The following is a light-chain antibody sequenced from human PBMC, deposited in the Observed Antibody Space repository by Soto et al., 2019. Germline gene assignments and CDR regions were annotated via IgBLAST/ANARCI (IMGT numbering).Light chain of an antibody. CDR3: QQYGTSEII. CDR2: DTS. J-gene: IGKJ5*01. Sequence: EVVFTQSPGTLSLSPGDRAALSCKASQSVHNFLAWYQQKPGQAPRLLIYDTSSRASGIPDRFSGSGSGTDFTLTISRLETEDFAVFYCQQYGTSEIIFGQGTRLEIK. CDR1: QSVHNF. V-gene: IGKV3-20*01.